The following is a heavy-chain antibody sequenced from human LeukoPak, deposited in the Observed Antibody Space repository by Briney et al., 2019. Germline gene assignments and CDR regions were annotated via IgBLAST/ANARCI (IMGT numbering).Heavy chain of an antibody. D-gene: IGHD3-10*01. J-gene: IGHJ4*02. CDR1: GYIFTGYY. CDR3: ARVSGRGVGRYFDS. CDR2: INPNSGDT. Sequence: ASVKVSCKASGYIFTGYYMEWMRQAPGQGLEWMGWINPNSGDTNHAQKFLGRVTMTRDTSISTVYMDVYSLRFDDTAVYYCARVSGRGVGRYFDSWGQGTLVTVSS. V-gene: IGHV1-2*02.